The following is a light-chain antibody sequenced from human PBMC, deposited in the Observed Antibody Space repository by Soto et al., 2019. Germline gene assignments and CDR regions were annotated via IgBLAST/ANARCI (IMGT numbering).Light chain of an antibody. CDR2: AAS. CDR1: QGISSY. J-gene: IGKJ1*01. CDR3: QQYYRAWT. V-gene: IGKV1-8*01. Sequence: AIRMTQSPSSLSASTGDRVTITCRASQGISSYLAWYQQKPGKAPKLLIYAASTLQSGVPSRFSGSGSGTDFTLTISCLQSEDCATYYCQQYYRAWTFGQETKVSIK.